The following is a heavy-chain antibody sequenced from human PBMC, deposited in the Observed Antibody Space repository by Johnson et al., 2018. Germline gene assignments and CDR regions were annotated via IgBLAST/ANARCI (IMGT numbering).Heavy chain of an antibody. J-gene: IGHJ4*02. Sequence: VQLVESGGGLVQPGRSLRLSCAASGFTFDDYAMHWVRQAPGKGLEWVSGISWNSASIGYADSVKGRFTVSRDNAKNSLYLQMNSRKADDTALYYCAKDTGDHVAFYFDYWGQGTLVTVSS. CDR1: GFTFDDYA. D-gene: IGHD4-17*01. V-gene: IGHV3-9*01. CDR2: ISWNSASI. CDR3: AKDTGDHVAFYFDY.